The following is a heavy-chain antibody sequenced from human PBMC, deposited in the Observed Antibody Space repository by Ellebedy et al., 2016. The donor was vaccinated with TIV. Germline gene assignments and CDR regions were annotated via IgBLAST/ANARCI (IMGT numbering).Heavy chain of an antibody. Sequence: GESLKISCAASGFSFSSYSMNWVRQAPGKGLEWVSYMSGSTITTYYADSVKGRFTISRDNAKNSLYLQMNSLRAEETAVYYCARDMEWGNERDIDAFDIWGQGTMVTVSS. CDR1: GFSFSSYS. CDR3: ARDMEWGNERDIDAFDI. J-gene: IGHJ3*02. V-gene: IGHV3-48*04. CDR2: MSGSTITT. D-gene: IGHD3-3*01.